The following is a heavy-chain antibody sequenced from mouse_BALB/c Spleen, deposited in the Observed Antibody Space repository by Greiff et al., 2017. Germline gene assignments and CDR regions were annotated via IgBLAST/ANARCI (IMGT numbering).Heavy chain of an antibody. D-gene: IGHD2-14*01. V-gene: IGHV14-3*02. CDR1: GFNIKDTY. Sequence: EVQLQQSGAELVKPGASVKLSCTASGFNIKDTYMHWVKQRPEQGLEWIGRIDPANGNTKYDPKFQGKATITADTSSNTAYLQLSSLTSEDTAVYYCARVLSYWYFDVWGAGTTVTVSS. CDR2: IDPANGNT. J-gene: IGHJ1*01. CDR3: ARVLSYWYFDV.